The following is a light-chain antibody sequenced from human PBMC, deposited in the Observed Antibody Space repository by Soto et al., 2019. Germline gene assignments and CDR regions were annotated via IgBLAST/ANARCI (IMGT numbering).Light chain of an antibody. CDR3: SLYTSSNTLV. J-gene: IGLJ2*01. CDR2: EVS. V-gene: IGLV2-14*01. Sequence: QSALTQPASVSGSPGQSITISCTGTSSDVGAYNYVSWYQQHPGKARTLMIFEVSDRPLGVSKRFSGCKSGITAALTISGVEAEDEADYYYSLYTSSNTLVFGGGTKLTVL. CDR1: SSDVGAYNY.